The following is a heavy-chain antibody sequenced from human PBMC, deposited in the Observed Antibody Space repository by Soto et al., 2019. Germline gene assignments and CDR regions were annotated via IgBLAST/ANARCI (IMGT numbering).Heavy chain of an antibody. Sequence: QVQLVESGGGVVQPGRSLRLSCAASGFIFSSYVMHWVRQAPGKGLEWVAVISYDGSNKYYADSVKGRFTISRDNSKNTQYLQMNSLRAEDTAVYYCARMGLLHGMDVWGQGTTVTVSS. D-gene: IGHD2-15*01. CDR3: ARMGLLHGMDV. CDR2: ISYDGSNK. V-gene: IGHV3-30-3*01. CDR1: GFIFSSYV. J-gene: IGHJ6*02.